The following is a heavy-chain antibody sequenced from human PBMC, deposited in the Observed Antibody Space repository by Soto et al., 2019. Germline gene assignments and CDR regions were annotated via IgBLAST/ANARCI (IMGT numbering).Heavy chain of an antibody. D-gene: IGHD3-22*01. J-gene: IGHJ4*02. CDR1: GFTFSSYA. CDR2: ISYDGSNK. CDR3: ARRAHYYDSSGHTGGY. V-gene: IGHV3-30-3*01. Sequence: QVQLVESGGGVVQPGRSLRLSCAASGFTFSSYAMHWVRQAPGKGLEWVAVISYDGSNKYYADSVKGRFTISRDNSKNTLYLQMNSLRAEDTAVYYCARRAHYYDSSGHTGGYWGQGTLVTVSS.